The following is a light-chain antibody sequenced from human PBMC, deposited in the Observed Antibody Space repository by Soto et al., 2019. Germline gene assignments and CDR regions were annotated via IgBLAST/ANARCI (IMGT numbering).Light chain of an antibody. CDR3: QQGLT. J-gene: IGKJ4*01. CDR2: DAS. Sequence: DTVLTQSPAIVSLSPGERATLSCRASQGISNYLAWYQQKPGQAPRLLIYDASNRAAGVPARFSGSAPGTDFTLTISSLEPEDFATYYCQQGLTFGGGTKVEIK. CDR1: QGISNY. V-gene: IGKV3D-11*01.